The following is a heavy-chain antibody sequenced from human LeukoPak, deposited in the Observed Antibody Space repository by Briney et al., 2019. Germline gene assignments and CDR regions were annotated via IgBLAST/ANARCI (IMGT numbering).Heavy chain of an antibody. V-gene: IGHV3-23*01. CDR1: GFTFSSYA. D-gene: IGHD3-22*01. CDR2: ISGSGGST. J-gene: IGHJ4*02. Sequence: PGGSLRLSCAASGFTFSSYAMSWVRQAPGKGLEWVSAISGSGGSTYYADSVKGRFTISSDNSKNTLYLQMNSLRAEDTAVYYCAKDWGETYYYDSSGCLEDYWGQGTLVTVSS. CDR3: AKDWGETYYYDSSGCLEDY.